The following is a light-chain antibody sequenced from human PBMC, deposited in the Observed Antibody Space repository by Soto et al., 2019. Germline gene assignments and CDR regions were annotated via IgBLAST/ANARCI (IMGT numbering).Light chain of an antibody. J-gene: IGLJ3*02. V-gene: IGLV2-14*01. CDR3: SSFTRSSTRV. Sequence: QSALTQPASVSGSPGQSITISCTGTSSDVGGYNYVSWYQQHPGKAPKLMIYEVSNRPSGVSNRFSGAKSGNTASLTISGLQAEDEGDYYGSSFTRSSTRVFGGGTKLTVL. CDR2: EVS. CDR1: SSDVGGYNY.